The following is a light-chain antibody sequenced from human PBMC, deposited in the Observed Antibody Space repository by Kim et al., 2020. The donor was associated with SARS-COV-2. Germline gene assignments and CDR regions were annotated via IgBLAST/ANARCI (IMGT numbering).Light chain of an antibody. V-gene: IGLV3-19*01. CDR2: GRN. CDR1: SLRSFY. Sequence: SSELTQDPAVSVALGQTVRITCQGDSLRSFYATWYQQRPRQAPVLVIYGRNNRPSGIPDRFSGSSSGNTASLIISGAQAEDEADFYCQSRDSSGKVVFGGGTKVTVL. J-gene: IGLJ2*01. CDR3: QSRDSSGKVV.